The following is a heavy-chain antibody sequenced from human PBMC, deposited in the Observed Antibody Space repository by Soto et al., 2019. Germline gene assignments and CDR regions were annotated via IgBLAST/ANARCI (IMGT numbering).Heavy chain of an antibody. J-gene: IGHJ4*02. CDR3: ARGLDNWNYAGSFDY. CDR2: IIPIFGTA. CDR1: GDTFSSCA. V-gene: IGHV1-69*01. Sequence: ASVKGSGKASGDTFSSCAMRWVRQAPGQGLEWMGGIIPIFGTANYAQKFQGRVTITADESTSTAYMELSSLRSEDTAVYYCARGLDNWNYAGSFDYWGQGTLVTVSS. D-gene: IGHD1-7*01.